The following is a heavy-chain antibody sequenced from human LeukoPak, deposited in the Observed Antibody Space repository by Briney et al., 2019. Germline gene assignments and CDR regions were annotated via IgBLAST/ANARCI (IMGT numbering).Heavy chain of an antibody. CDR2: LFYSGST. J-gene: IGHJ4*02. V-gene: IGHV4-59*02. CDR3: ATVAVIRGVTYFDY. CDR1: GCSVSSSY. D-gene: IGHD3-10*01. Sequence: PSETLSLTCTVSGCSVSSSYWSWIRQPPGKGLEWVAYLFYSGSTDYNPSLESRVTISVDTSKNQFSLKLRSVTAADTAVYYCATVAVIRGVTYFDYWGQGTLVTVSS.